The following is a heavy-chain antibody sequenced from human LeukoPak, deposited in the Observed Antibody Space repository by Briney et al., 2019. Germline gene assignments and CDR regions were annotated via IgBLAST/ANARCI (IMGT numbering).Heavy chain of an antibody. CDR2: IYYSGNT. Sequence: PSETLSLTCTVSGDSISSGDYYWSWIRQPPGKGLEWIGYIYYSGNTYYNPSLQSRVTISVDTSKNQFSLNLSSVTAADTAVYYCATRPQYSGSLRWSYYYYYYMDVWGKGTTVTVSS. CDR1: GDSISSGDYY. J-gene: IGHJ6*03. D-gene: IGHD1-26*01. V-gene: IGHV4-30-4*08. CDR3: ATRPQYSGSLRWSYYYYYYMDV.